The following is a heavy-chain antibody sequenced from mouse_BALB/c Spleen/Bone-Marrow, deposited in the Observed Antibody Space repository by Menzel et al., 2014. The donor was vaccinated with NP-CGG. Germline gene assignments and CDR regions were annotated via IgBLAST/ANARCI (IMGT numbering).Heavy chain of an antibody. CDR2: IWAGRST. CDR3: ARGGSSRAWFAY. CDR1: EFSLTSYG. Sequence: QVQLQQSGPGLVAPSQSLSITCTVSEFSLTSYGVHWVRQPPGKGLEWLGVIWAGRSTNYNSALMSRLSISKDNSKSQVFLKMNSLQTDDTAMYYCARGGSSRAWFAYWGQGTLVTVSA. V-gene: IGHV2-9*02. D-gene: IGHD1-1*01. J-gene: IGHJ3*01.